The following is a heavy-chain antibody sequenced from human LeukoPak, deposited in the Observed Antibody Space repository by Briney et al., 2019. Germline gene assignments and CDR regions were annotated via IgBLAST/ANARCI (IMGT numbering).Heavy chain of an antibody. CDR1: GFTFSSYS. Sequence: GGSLRLSCAASGFTFSSYSMNWVRQAPGKGLEWVSSISSSSSYIYYADSVKGRFTISRDNAKNSLYLQMNSLRAEDTAVYYCARDCPLTMIVVCDAFDIWGQGTMVTVSS. CDR2: ISSSSSYI. V-gene: IGHV3-21*01. D-gene: IGHD3-22*01. CDR3: ARDCPLTMIVVCDAFDI. J-gene: IGHJ3*02.